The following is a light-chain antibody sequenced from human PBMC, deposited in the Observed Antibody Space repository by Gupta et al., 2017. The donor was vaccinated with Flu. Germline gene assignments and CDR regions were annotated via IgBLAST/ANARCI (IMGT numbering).Light chain of an antibody. Sequence: EIVMTQSPATLSVSPGERATLSCRASQSVSSNLAWYQQKPGQAPRLLIFGASTRATGMPARFSVSGSGTDFTLTISSLQSEDFAVYYCRQYNYWPRTFGQGTKVEIK. J-gene: IGKJ1*01. V-gene: IGKV3-15*01. CDR1: QSVSSN. CDR2: GAS. CDR3: RQYNYWPRT.